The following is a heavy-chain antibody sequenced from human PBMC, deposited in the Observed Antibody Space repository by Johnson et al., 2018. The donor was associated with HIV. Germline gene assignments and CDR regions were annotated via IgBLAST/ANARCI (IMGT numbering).Heavy chain of an antibody. V-gene: IGHV3-30*18. CDR1: GFTFSSYG. D-gene: IGHD4-17*01. J-gene: IGHJ3*02. CDR3: AKVNGDYKTDAFDI. Sequence: QVQLVESGGGVVQPGRSLRLSCAASGFTFSSYGMHWVRQAPDKGLEWVAVISYDGSNKYYVDSVKGRFTISRDNSKNTLYLQMNSLRAEDTAVYYCAKVNGDYKTDAFDIWGQGTMVTVSS. CDR2: ISYDGSNK.